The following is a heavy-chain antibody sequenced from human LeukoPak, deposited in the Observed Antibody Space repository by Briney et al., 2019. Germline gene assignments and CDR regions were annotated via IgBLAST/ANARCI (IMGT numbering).Heavy chain of an antibody. Sequence: PSETLSLTCTVSGGSISSGSYYWGWIRQPPGKGLEWIGSIYYSGSTYYNPSLKSRVTISVDTSKNQFSLKLSSVTAADTAVYYCARDGSVGWNEQINWFDPWGQGTLVTVSS. J-gene: IGHJ5*02. V-gene: IGHV4-39*07. CDR1: GGSISSGSYY. CDR2: IYYSGST. D-gene: IGHD1-1*01. CDR3: ARDGSVGWNEQINWFDP.